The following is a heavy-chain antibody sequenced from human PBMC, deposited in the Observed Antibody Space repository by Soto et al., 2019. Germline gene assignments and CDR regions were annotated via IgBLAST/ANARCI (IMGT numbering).Heavy chain of an antibody. CDR2: INHSGST. CDR3: ARIVVVVAATQRWFDP. D-gene: IGHD2-15*01. Sequence: PSETLSLTCAVYGGSFSGYYWSWIRQPPGKGLEWIGEINHSGSTNYNPSLKSRVTISVDTSKNQFSLKLSSVTAADTAVYYCARIVVVVAATQRWFDPWGQGTLVTVSS. J-gene: IGHJ5*02. CDR1: GGSFSGYY. V-gene: IGHV4-34*01.